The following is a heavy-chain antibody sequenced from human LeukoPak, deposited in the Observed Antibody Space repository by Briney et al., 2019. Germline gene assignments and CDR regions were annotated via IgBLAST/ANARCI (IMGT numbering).Heavy chain of an antibody. D-gene: IGHD3-22*01. J-gene: IGHJ4*02. CDR1: GFTFSSYA. CDR3: ARHRAYYDSSGYYISNGFDY. CDR2: IYSGGST. V-gene: IGHV3-53*01. Sequence: GGSLRLSCAASGFTFSSYAMSWVRQAPGKGLEWVSVIYSGGSTYYADSVKGRFTISRDNSKNTLYLQMNSLRAEDTAVYYCARHRAYYDSSGYYISNGFDYWGQGTLVTVSS.